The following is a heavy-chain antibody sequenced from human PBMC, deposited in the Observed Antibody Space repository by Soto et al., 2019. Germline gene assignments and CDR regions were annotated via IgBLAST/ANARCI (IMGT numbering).Heavy chain of an antibody. CDR1: GFSFSNYA. CDR3: ANGSQYEMLTDHHAFES. J-gene: IGHJ4*02. CDR2: ISGGGGGT. Sequence: EVQMLESGGGLVKPGGSLRLSCSVSGFSFSNYAMTWVRQAPGKGLEWVSSISGGGGGTHYADSMKGRVTISRDNSRNTLNLEMKRLRADDTAGDDCANGSQYEMLTDHHAFESWGQGTLVTVSS. V-gene: IGHV3-23*01. D-gene: IGHD3-9*01.